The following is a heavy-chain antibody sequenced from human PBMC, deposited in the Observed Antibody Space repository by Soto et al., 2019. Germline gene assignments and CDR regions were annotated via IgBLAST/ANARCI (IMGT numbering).Heavy chain of an antibody. CDR2: MNPNSGNT. CDR3: ARFSDTVTTLVGMDV. D-gene: IGHD4-4*01. J-gene: IGHJ6*02. CDR1: GYTFTSYD. Sequence: ASVKVSCKASGYTFTSYDINWVRQATGQGLEWMGWMNPNSGNTGYAQKFQGRVTMTRNTSISTAYMELSSLRSEDTAVYYCARFSDTVTTLVGMDVWGQGTTVTVSS. V-gene: IGHV1-8*01.